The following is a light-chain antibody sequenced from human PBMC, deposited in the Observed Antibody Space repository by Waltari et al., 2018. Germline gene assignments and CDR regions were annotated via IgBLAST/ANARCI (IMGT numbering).Light chain of an antibody. J-gene: IGLJ3*02. Sequence: QSALPQPRPVSGSPGQSVTISCTGTSSDVGGYNYVSWYQPHPGKAPKLIIYDVTKRPSGVPDRFSASKSDNTASLTISGLQAEDEADYYCCSYAGSITFWVFGGGTKLTVL. CDR2: DVT. V-gene: IGLV2-11*01. CDR1: SSDVGGYNY. CDR3: CSYAGSITFWV.